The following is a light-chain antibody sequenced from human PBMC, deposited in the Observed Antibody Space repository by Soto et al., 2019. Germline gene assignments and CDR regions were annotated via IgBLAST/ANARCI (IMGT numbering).Light chain of an antibody. Sequence: EIVLTQSPGTLSLSPGEGATLSCRASQSVSSTYLAWYQHKPGQAPRLLIYSASRRASGIPDRFSGSGSGTDCTLTINRLEPEDFAEYYCQQYSGPGRYTFGQGTKLEIK. V-gene: IGKV3-20*01. J-gene: IGKJ2*01. CDR1: QSVSSTY. CDR2: SAS. CDR3: QQYSGPGRYT.